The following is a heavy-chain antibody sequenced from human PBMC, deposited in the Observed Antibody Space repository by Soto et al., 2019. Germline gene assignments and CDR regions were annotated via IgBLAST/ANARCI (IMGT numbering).Heavy chain of an antibody. V-gene: IGHV3-64*01. CDR3: ARGIAGSVYGMDV. J-gene: IGHJ6*02. CDR2: ISSNGGST. D-gene: IGHD2-15*01. CDR1: GFTFSSYA. Sequence: EVQLVESGGGLVQPGGSLRLSCAASGFTFSSYAMHWVRQAPGKGLEYVSAISSNGGSTYYANSVKGRFTISRDNSKNTLYLQRGSLRAEDMAVYYCARGIAGSVYGMDVCGQGTTVTVSS.